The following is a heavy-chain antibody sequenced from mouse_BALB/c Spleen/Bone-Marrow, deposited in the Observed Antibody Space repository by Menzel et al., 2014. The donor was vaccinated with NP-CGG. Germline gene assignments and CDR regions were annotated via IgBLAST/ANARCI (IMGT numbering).Heavy chain of an antibody. Sequence: EVQLVESGGGLVQPGGSLKLSCAASGFTFSSYGMSWVRQTPDKRLELVATINSNGGSTYYPDSVKGRFTISRDNAKNTLYLQMSSLKSGDTAMYYCARDYDYDYWGQGTTLTVSS. J-gene: IGHJ2*01. V-gene: IGHV5-6-3*01. CDR2: INSNGGST. CDR1: GFTFSSYG. CDR3: ARDYDYDY. D-gene: IGHD2-4*01.